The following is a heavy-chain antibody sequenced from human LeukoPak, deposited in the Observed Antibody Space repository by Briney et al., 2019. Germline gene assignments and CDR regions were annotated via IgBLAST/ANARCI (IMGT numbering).Heavy chain of an antibody. Sequence: SETLSLTCTVSGGSITNYYWSWIRQPAGKGLEWIGRFYTSGTTNYNPSLKSRVTMSADTSKNQFSLKLSSVTAADTAVYYCARGTYNSGWSSFDYWGQGTLVTVSS. D-gene: IGHD6-19*01. J-gene: IGHJ4*02. CDR3: ARGTYNSGWSSFDY. CDR2: FYTSGTT. CDR1: GGSITNYY. V-gene: IGHV4-4*07.